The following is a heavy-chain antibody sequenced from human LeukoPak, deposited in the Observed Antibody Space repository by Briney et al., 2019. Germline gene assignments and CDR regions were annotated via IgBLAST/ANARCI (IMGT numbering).Heavy chain of an antibody. CDR1: GYSFTSCW. Sequence: PGESLKISCKGSGYSFTSCWISWVRQMPGKGLEWMGRIDPSDSYTNYSPSFQGHVTISADKSISTAYLQWSTLKASDTAMYYCARQGHNFFDYWGQGTLVTVSS. V-gene: IGHV5-10-1*01. CDR2: IDPSDSYT. CDR3: ARQGHNFFDY. J-gene: IGHJ4*02.